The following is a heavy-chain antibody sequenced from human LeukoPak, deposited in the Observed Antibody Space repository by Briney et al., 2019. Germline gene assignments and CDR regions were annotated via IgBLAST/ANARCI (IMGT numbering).Heavy chain of an antibody. CDR3: ARAEGTTVTTLYAFDI. Sequence: PSQTLSLTCAVSGGSISSYYWSWIRQPPGKGLEWIGYIYYSGSTNYNPSLKSRVTISVDTSKNQFSLKLSSVTAADTAVYYCARAEGTTVTTLYAFDIWGQGTMVTVSS. CDR1: GGSISSYY. D-gene: IGHD4-17*01. CDR2: IYYSGST. J-gene: IGHJ3*02. V-gene: IGHV4-59*01.